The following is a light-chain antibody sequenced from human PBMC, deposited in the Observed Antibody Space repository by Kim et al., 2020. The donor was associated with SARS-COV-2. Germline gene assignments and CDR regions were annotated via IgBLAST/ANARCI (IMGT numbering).Light chain of an antibody. CDR1: QDISNY. V-gene: IGKV1-33*01. CDR3: QQYDNLT. J-gene: IGKJ3*01. CDR2: DAS. Sequence: DIQMTQSPSSLSASVGDRVTITCQASQDISNYLNWYQQKPGKVPKLLIYDASNLETGVPSRFSGSGSGTDFTFTISSLQPEDIATYYCQQYDNLTFGPGTKVDIK.